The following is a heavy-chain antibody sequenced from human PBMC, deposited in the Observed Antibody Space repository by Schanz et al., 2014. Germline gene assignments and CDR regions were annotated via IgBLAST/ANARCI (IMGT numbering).Heavy chain of an antibody. CDR2: INPIGGST. CDR1: GYTFVSYS. CDR3: ARDGVDAAAGGNY. D-gene: IGHD6-13*01. J-gene: IGHJ4*02. Sequence: QVHLVQSGAEVKKPGASVKVSCKASGYTFVSYSMHWVRQAPGQGLEWMGIINPIGGSTTYAQKFRGAVTLTTDTSTDTAYLELTSLRSEDTAVYYCARDGVDAAAGGNYWGQGTLVTVSS. V-gene: IGHV1-46*03.